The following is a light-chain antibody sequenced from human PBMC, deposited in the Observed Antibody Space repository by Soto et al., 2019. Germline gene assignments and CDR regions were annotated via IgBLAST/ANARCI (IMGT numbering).Light chain of an antibody. CDR2: EVS. Sequence: QSVLTQPPSASGSPGQSVTISCTGTGSDVGGYNYVSWYQQHPGKAPKLMIYEVSKRPSGVPDRFSGSKSGNTASLTVSGLQAEDESDYNCSSYAEINNFGGYVFGTGTKVTVL. V-gene: IGLV2-8*01. J-gene: IGLJ1*01. CDR1: GSDVGGYNY. CDR3: SSYAEINNFGGYV.